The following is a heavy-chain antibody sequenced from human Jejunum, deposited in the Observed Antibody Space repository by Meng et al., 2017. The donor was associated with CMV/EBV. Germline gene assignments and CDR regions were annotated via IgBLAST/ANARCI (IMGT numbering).Heavy chain of an antibody. CDR3: ASEEGRMQLWTAFDY. CDR1: GCTFSSYA. V-gene: IGHV3-30*04. D-gene: IGHD5-18*01. J-gene: IGHJ4*02. Sequence: QVTRVESGGGFVHPGRSLRLSCAASGCTFSSYAMHWVRQAPGKGLEWVAGTSYDGSNKYYGDSVKGRFTISRDNSKNTLYLQMNSLSTEDTAVYYCASEEGRMQLWTAFDYWGQGTLVTVSS. CDR2: TSYDGSNK.